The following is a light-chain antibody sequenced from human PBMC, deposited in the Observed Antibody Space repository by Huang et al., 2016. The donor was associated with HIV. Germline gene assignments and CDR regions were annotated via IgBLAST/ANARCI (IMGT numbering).Light chain of an antibody. CDR2: AAS. CDR1: RGISNS. V-gene: IGKV1-NL1*01. J-gene: IGKJ4*01. Sequence: DIQMNQSPSSLSASVGDRVTITCRASRGISNSLAWYQQQPGKAPKLLLYAASRLQGGVPSIFSGSGSRTDYTLTISSLQPEDSATYYCQQYYNTTLSFGGGTKVEIK. CDR3: QQYYNTTLS.